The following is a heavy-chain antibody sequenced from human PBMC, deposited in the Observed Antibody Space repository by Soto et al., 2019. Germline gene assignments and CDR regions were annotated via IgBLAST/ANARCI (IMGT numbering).Heavy chain of an antibody. V-gene: IGHV4-39*01. Sequence: QLQLQDSGPGLVKPSETLSLTCTVSGGSIRSSGYYWGWIRQPPGKGLEWIGSVYYSGSTYYNPSLKSRVTVSVDTSKNEFSLKLSSVTAADTAVYYCARHYGSGSYYRIRYWGQGILVTVSS. CDR3: ARHYGSGSYYRIRY. CDR1: GGSIRSSGYY. J-gene: IGHJ4*02. CDR2: VYYSGST. D-gene: IGHD3-10*01.